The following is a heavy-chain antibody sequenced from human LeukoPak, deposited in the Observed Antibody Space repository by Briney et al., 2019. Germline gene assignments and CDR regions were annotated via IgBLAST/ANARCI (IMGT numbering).Heavy chain of an antibody. CDR1: GDSFTSVTDY. D-gene: IGHD3-22*01. CDR2: GDYSGGT. J-gene: IGHJ3*01. Sequence: ASETLSLTCTVSGDSFTSVTDYWAWIRQPPGKGLEWIASGDYSGGTYYKPSLESRVAISADMSKNQISLKLTSVTGADTALYYCARELRYDNSDSGAFWGQGTVVTVSS. V-gene: IGHV4-39*07. CDR3: ARELRYDNSDSGAF.